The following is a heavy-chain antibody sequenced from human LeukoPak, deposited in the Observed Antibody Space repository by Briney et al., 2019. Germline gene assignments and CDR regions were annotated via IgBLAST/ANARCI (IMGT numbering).Heavy chain of an antibody. Sequence: PGGSLRLSCAASGFTFDDYGMSWVRQAPGKGLEWVSVIYSGGSTYYADSVKGRFTISRDNSKNTLYLQMNSLRAEDTAVYYCARDQDTAFDIWGQGTMVTVSS. CDR1: GFTFDDYG. J-gene: IGHJ3*02. CDR3: ARDQDTAFDI. V-gene: IGHV3-53*01. D-gene: IGHD2-15*01. CDR2: IYSGGST.